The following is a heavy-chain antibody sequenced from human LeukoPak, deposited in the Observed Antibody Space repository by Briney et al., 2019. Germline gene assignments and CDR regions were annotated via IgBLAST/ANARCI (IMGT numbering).Heavy chain of an antibody. CDR3: AREERYFDWLSPWFDP. V-gene: IGHV3-48*02. D-gene: IGHD3-9*01. J-gene: IGHJ5*02. CDR2: ISSSSSTI. CDR1: GFTFSSYE. Sequence: GGSLRLSCAASGFTFSSYEMNWVRQAPGKGLEWVSYISSSSSTIYYADSVKGRFAISRDNAKNSLYLQMNSLRDEDTAVYYCAREERYFDWLSPWFDPWGQGTLVTVSS.